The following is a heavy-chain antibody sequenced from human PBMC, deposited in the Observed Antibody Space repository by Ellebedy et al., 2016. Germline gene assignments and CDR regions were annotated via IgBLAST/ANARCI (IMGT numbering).Heavy chain of an antibody. D-gene: IGHD5-18*01. Sequence: GGSLRLXXAASGLTFSNYGMHWVRQAPGKGLEWVAVISYDGSNKYYADSVKGRFTISRDNSKNTLYLQMNSLRAEDTAVYYCAGASESRKGGYSYGAVDYWGQGTLVTVSS. J-gene: IGHJ4*02. CDR1: GLTFSNYG. CDR3: AGASESRKGGYSYGAVDY. V-gene: IGHV3-30*19. CDR2: ISYDGSNK.